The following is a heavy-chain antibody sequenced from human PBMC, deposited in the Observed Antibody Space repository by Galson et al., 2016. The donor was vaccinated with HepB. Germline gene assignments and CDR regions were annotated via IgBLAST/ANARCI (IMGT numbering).Heavy chain of an antibody. CDR3: AKSSSGATPRPNFDY. CDR2: IYSGGGT. J-gene: IGHJ4*02. D-gene: IGHD1-26*01. CDR1: GLTLSSNY. Sequence: SLRLSFAASGLTLSSNYMSWVGQAPGKGLEWVSVIYSGGGTYYADSVQGRFTISRDNSKSTLYLQMNSLRAEDTAVYYCAKSSSGATPRPNFDYWGQGTLVTVAS. V-gene: IGHV3-53*01.